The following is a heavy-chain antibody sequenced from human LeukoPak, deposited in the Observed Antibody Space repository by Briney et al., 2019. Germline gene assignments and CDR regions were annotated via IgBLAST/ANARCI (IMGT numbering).Heavy chain of an antibody. V-gene: IGHV3-23*01. CDR2: ISDSGHDT. D-gene: IGHD6-6*01. J-gene: IGHJ4*02. CDR3: AKRVPYSSSSVYFDY. CDR1: GFTFNNYA. Sequence: PGGSLRLSRAASGFTFNNYAMSWVRQAPGKGLEWVAAISDSGHDTYYADSVRGRFTISRDNSKNMLYLQMNSLRAEDAAIYYCAKRVPYSSSSVYFDYWGQGPLVTVSS.